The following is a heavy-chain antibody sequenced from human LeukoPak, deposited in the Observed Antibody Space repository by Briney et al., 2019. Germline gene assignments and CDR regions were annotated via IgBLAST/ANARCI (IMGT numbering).Heavy chain of an antibody. CDR1: GYTFTRYG. CDR3: ARNYYDSSGYYYFDY. V-gene: IGHV1-18*01. D-gene: IGHD3-22*01. J-gene: IGHJ4*02. CDR2: ISASNGNT. Sequence: ASVKVSCKASGYTFTRYGISWVRQAPGQGLQWLGWISASNGNTNYAQKFRDRVTMSTDTSTGTAYLELSRLRSDDTAVYYCARNYYDSSGYYYFDYWGQGTLVTVSS.